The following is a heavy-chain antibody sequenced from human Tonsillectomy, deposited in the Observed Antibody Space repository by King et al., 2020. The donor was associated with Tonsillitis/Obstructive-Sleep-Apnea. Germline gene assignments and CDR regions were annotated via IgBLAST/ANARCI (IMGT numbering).Heavy chain of an antibody. CDR2: INHSGST. CDR3: ARGPMTTVTTFYYYYYMDV. D-gene: IGHD4-11*01. J-gene: IGHJ6*03. Sequence: VQLQQWGAGLLKPSETLSLTCAVYGGSFSGYYWSWIRQPPGKGLEWIGEINHSGSTNYNPSLKSRVTISVDTSKNQFYLKLSSVTAADTAVYYCARGPMTTVTTFYYYYYMDVWGKGTTVTVSS. V-gene: IGHV4-34*01. CDR1: GGSFSGYY.